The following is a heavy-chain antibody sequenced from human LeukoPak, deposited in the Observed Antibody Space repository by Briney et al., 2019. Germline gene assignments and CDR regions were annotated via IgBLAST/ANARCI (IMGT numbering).Heavy chain of an antibody. J-gene: IGHJ4*02. Sequence: GGSLRLSCSASGFTFSSFALHWVRQAPGKGLEYVSGISNTGVSIYYADSVTGRFTISRDNSKNTLYLQMNSLRAEDTAVYYCAKEPDYWGQGTLVTVSS. CDR2: ISNTGVSI. CDR3: AKEPDY. V-gene: IGHV3-64*04. CDR1: GFTFSSFA.